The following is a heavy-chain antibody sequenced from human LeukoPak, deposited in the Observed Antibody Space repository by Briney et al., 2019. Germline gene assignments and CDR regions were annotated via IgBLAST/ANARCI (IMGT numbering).Heavy chain of an antibody. CDR3: AGGSLVWQFDY. J-gene: IGHJ4*02. Sequence: GGSLRLSCAASGFTVSSHYMSWVRQAPGKGLEWVSVIYSDGSAYYPDSVKGRFTISRDNSKNTLYLQMNSLRADDTAVYFCAGGSLVWQFDYWGQGTLVAVSS. CDR2: IYSDGSA. CDR1: GFTVSSHY. D-gene: IGHD2-8*01. V-gene: IGHV3-53*01.